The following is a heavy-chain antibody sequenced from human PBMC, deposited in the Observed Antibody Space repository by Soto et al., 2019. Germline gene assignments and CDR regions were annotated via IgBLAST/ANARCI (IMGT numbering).Heavy chain of an antibody. D-gene: IGHD3-3*01. V-gene: IGHV4-34*01. Sequence: QVQLQQWGAGLLKPSETLSLTCAVYGGSFSGYYWSWIRQPPGKGLEWIGEINHSGSTNYNPSLKSRVTISVDTSKNQFSLKLSSVTAADTAVYYCARRPGGQRFLDYLRGYYFDYWGQGTLVTVSS. CDR2: INHSGST. CDR1: GGSFSGYY. J-gene: IGHJ4*02. CDR3: ARRPGGQRFLDYLRGYYFDY.